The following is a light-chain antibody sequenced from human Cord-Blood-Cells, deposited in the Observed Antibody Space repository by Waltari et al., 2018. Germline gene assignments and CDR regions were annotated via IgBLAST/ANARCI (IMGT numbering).Light chain of an antibody. CDR2: EVS. CDR1: SSDVGGYNY. CDR3: SSYAGSKV. Sequence: QSALTQPTSASGSPGQSVTISCPGTSSDVGGYNYVSWYQQHPGKAPKLMIYEVSKRPSGVPDRFSGSKSGNTASLTVSGLQAEDEADYYCSSYAGSKVFGGGTKLTVL. V-gene: IGLV2-8*01. J-gene: IGLJ2*01.